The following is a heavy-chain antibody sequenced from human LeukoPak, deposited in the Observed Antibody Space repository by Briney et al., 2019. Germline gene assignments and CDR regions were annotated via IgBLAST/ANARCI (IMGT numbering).Heavy chain of an antibody. CDR2: IYYSGST. J-gene: IGHJ4*02. D-gene: IGHD5-24*01. V-gene: IGHV4-30-4*08. CDR1: GGSISSGDYY. Sequence: SQTLSLTCTVSGGSISSGDYYWSWIRQPPGKGLEWIGYIYYSGSTYYNPSLKSRVTISVDTSKNQFSLKLSSVTAAGTAVYYCARARDGWSFFDYWGQGTLVTVSS. CDR3: ARARDGWSFFDY.